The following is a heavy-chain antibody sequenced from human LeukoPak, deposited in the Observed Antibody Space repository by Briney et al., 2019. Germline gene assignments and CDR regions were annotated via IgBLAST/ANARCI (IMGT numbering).Heavy chain of an antibody. Sequence: SVKVSCKASGGTLSSYAISWVRQAPGQGLEWMGRIIPIFGTANYAQKFQGRVTITTDESTSTAYMELSSLRSEDTAVYYCARDRSRGYSYGYCLDYWGQGTLVTVSS. V-gene: IGHV1-69*05. CDR2: IIPIFGTA. J-gene: IGHJ4*02. D-gene: IGHD5-18*01. CDR1: GGTLSSYA. CDR3: ARDRSRGYSYGYCLDY.